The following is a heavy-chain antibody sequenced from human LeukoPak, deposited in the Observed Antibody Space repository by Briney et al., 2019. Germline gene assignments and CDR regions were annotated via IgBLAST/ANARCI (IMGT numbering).Heavy chain of an antibody. CDR1: GFTFSSYA. J-gene: IGHJ4*02. CDR3: AKSFGPVIAAAGTGAD. Sequence: GGSLRLSCAASGFTFSSYAMHWVRQAPGKGLEWVAFIHYDGSNNYYADSVKGRFTISRDNSKNTLYLQMSSLRAEDTAVYYCAKSFGPVIAAAGTGADWGQGTLVTVSS. D-gene: IGHD6-13*01. CDR2: IHYDGSNN. V-gene: IGHV3-30*02.